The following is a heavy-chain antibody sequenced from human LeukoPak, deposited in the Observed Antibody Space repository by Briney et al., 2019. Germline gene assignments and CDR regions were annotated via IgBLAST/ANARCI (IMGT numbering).Heavy chain of an antibody. Sequence: GGSLRLSCAASGFTFSSYDMHWVRQAPGKGLEWVATINQDGSERYNLDSAKGRFTISRDNAKNSLYLQMNSLRAEDTAVYYCATGYSYAFDIWGQGTMVTVSS. D-gene: IGHD6-13*01. CDR2: INQDGSER. CDR1: GFTFSSYD. CDR3: ATGYSYAFDI. J-gene: IGHJ3*02. V-gene: IGHV3-7*03.